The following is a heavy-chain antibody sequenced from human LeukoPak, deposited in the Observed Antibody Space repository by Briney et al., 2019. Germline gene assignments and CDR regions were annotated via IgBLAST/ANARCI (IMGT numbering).Heavy chain of an antibody. CDR2: VSWNSGNI. D-gene: IGHD3-22*01. V-gene: IGHV3-9*01. Sequence: PGGSLRLSCAASGFTFDDYAMHWVRHAPGKRLEWVSGVSWNSGNIGYADSVKGRFTISRDNAKNSLYLQMNSLRAEDTAVYYCARGAHRYYYDSSGYYHDAFDIWGQGTMVTVSS. CDR1: GFTFDDYA. J-gene: IGHJ3*02. CDR3: ARGAHRYYYDSSGYYHDAFDI.